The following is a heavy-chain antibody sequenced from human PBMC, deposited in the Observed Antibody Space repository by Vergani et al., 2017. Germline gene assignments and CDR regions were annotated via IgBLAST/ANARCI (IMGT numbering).Heavy chain of an antibody. V-gene: IGHV1-46*01. D-gene: IGHD5-18*01. CDR2: INPSGGST. CDR1: GYTFTSYY. CDR3: ARGYPPTAMDYYYGMDV. Sequence: QVQLVQSGAEVKKPGASVKVSCKASGYTFTSYYMHWVRQAPGQGLEWMGIINPSGGSTSYAQKFQGRVTMTRDTSTSTVYMELSSLRSEDTAVYYCARGYPPTAMDYYYGMDVWGQGTTVTVSS. J-gene: IGHJ6*02.